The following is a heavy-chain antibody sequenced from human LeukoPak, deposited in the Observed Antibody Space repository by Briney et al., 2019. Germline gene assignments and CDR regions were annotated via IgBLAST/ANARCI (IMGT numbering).Heavy chain of an antibody. J-gene: IGHJ2*01. D-gene: IGHD3-16*02. CDR1: GFPFRTYN. CDR2: ISSSRSTI. Sequence: GGPLSLPCVAPGFPFRTYNMNWVGRAPGRGRGWVSYISSSRSTIYYADAVKGRFTISRDNAQNSLNLQMNSLRAEDTAVYYGARDPGVIPRHWYFDLWGRGTLVTVSS. CDR3: ARDPGVIPRHWYFDL. V-gene: IGHV3-48*04.